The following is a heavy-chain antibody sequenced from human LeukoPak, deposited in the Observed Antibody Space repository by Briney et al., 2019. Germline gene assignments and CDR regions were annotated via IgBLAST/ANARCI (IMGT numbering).Heavy chain of an antibody. CDR3: AKVYCSSTSCHHYFDY. CDR1: GFTFSSYG. V-gene: IGHV3-30*02. J-gene: IGHJ4*02. Sequence: PGGSLRLSCAASGFTFSSYGMHWVRQAPGKGLEWVVFIRYDGSNKYYADSVKGRFTISRDNSKNKLYLQMNSLRAEDTAVYYCAKVYCSSTSCHHYFDYWGQGTLVTVSS. D-gene: IGHD2-2*01. CDR2: IRYDGSNK.